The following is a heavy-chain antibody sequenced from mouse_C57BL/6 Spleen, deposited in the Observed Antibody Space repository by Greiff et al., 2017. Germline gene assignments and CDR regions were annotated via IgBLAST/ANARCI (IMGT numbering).Heavy chain of an antibody. D-gene: IGHD2-4*01. V-gene: IGHV1-61*01. Sequence: VQLQQPGAELVRPGSSVKLSCKASGYTFTSYWMDWVKQRPGQGLEWIGNIYPSDSETHYNQKFKDKATLTVDKSSSTAYMQLSSLTSEDSAVYCWARGQEGNDYDAVWFAYWGQGTLVTVSA. CDR3: ARGQEGNDYDAVWFAY. J-gene: IGHJ3*01. CDR1: GYTFTSYW. CDR2: IYPSDSET.